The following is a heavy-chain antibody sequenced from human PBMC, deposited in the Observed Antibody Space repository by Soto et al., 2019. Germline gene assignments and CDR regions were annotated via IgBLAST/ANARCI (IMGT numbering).Heavy chain of an antibody. CDR1: GGSISSYY. CDR3: VRGSDYYDSSSYYFDY. V-gene: IGHV4-59*01. J-gene: IGHJ4*02. D-gene: IGHD3-22*01. Sequence: PSETLSLTCTVSGGSISSYYWSWIRQPPGKGLEWIGCIYYSGSTNYNPSLKSRVTISVDRTKNQFSLKLSSVTAADTAVYYCVRGSDYYDSSSYYFDYWGQGTLVTVSS. CDR2: IYYSGST.